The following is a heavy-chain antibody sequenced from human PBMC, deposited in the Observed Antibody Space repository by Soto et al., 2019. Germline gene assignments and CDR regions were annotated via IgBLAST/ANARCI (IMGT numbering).Heavy chain of an antibody. Sequence: QVQLVQSGAEVKKPGSSVKVSCKASGGTFSTYAISWVRQAPGQGLEWMGGIIPMFGTANYAQKFQGRVTITADESTSTADMELSSLRSEDTAVFYCARRYCISSSCYLYGMDVWGQGTTVTVSS. CDR2: IIPMFGTA. CDR1: GGTFSTYA. J-gene: IGHJ6*02. D-gene: IGHD2-15*01. CDR3: ARRYCISSSCYLYGMDV. V-gene: IGHV1-69*12.